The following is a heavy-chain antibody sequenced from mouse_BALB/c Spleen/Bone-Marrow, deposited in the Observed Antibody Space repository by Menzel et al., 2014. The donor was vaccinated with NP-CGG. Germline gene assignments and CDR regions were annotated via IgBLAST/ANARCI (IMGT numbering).Heavy chain of an antibody. Sequence: VQLQQSGPELVKPGASVKMSCKASGYTFTDYIINWVKQRTGQGLEWIGEIYPGSGSIYYNEKFKGKATLTADKSSNTAYMQFSSLTSEDSAVYFCARSPNWDPYYATDYWGQGTSVTVSS. CDR2: IYPGSGSI. V-gene: IGHV1-77*01. CDR1: GYTFTDYI. J-gene: IGHJ4*01. CDR3: ARSPNWDPYYATDY. D-gene: IGHD4-1*01.